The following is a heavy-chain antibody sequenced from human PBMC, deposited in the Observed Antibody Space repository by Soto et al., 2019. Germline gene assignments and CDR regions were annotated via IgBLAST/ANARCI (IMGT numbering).Heavy chain of an antibody. D-gene: IGHD4-17*01. CDR3: TTDPGDYQDF. J-gene: IGHJ4*02. Sequence: EVQLVESGGDLVKPGGCLRLSCVTSGITFINAWMSWVRQAPGKGLEWVGRIKNRVDGGTADYAAPVRGRFTISRDDSKSTLFLLMNSLEAEDTAVYYCTTDPGDYQDFWGQGTLVTVSS. CDR2: IKNRVDGGTA. CDR1: GITFINAW. V-gene: IGHV3-15*01.